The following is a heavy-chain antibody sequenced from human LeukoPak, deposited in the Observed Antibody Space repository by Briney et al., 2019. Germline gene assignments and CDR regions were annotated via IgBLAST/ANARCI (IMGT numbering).Heavy chain of an antibody. CDR3: AKDKKAVAEGVGAFDI. CDR1: GFTFSSSG. Sequence: GGSLRLSCAASGFTFSSSGMHWVRQAPGKGLEWVALISFDESYQNYADSVKGRFTISRDNAKNSLYLQMNSLRAEDTALYYCAKDKKAVAEGVGAFDIWGQGTMVTVSS. J-gene: IGHJ3*02. V-gene: IGHV3-30*18. CDR2: ISFDESYQ. D-gene: IGHD6-19*01.